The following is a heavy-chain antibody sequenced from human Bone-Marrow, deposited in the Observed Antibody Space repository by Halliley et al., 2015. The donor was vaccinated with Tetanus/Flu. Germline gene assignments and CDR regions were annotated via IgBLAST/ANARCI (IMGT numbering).Heavy chain of an antibody. CDR3: ARDPYSGSYFDY. J-gene: IGHJ4*02. D-gene: IGHD1-26*01. CDR2: LSSRSASI. Sequence: EWVSFLSSRSASISYADSVKGRFTTSRDNPKNSLYLQMNSLRDEDTAVYYCARDPYSGSYFDYWGQGTLVTVSS. V-gene: IGHV3-48*02.